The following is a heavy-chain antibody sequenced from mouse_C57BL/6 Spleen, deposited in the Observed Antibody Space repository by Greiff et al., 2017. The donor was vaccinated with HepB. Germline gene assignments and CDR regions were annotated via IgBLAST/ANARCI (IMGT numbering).Heavy chain of an antibody. CDR2: IRLKSDNYAT. CDR3: TGLDSSGYAMDY. CDR1: GFTFSNYW. D-gene: IGHD3-2*02. J-gene: IGHJ4*01. Sequence: EVKLVESGGGLVQPGGSMKLSCVASGFTFSNYWMNWVRQSPEKGLEWVAQIRLKSDNYATHYAESVKGRFTISRDDSKSSVYLQMNNLRAEDTGIYYCTGLDSSGYAMDYWGQGTSVTVSS. V-gene: IGHV6-3*01.